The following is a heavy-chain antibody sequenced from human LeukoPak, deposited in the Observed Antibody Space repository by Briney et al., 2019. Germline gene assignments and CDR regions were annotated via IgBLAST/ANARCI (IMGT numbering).Heavy chain of an antibody. V-gene: IGHV1-24*01. D-gene: IGHD3-3*01. Sequence: GASVKVSCKVSGYTLTELSMHWVRQAPGKGLEWMGGFDPEDGETIYAQKFQGRVTMTRDTSISTAYMELSRLRSDDTAVYYCARVPKVDFWSGYYMDYWGQGTLVTVSS. CDR2: FDPEDGET. CDR3: ARVPKVDFWSGYYMDY. J-gene: IGHJ4*02. CDR1: GYTLTELS.